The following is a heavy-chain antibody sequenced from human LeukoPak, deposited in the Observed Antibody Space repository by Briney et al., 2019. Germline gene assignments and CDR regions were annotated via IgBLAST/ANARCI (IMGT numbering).Heavy chain of an antibody. CDR3: ARRKESYFDY. J-gene: IGHJ4*02. V-gene: IGHV4-59*08. CDR1: GGSISSYY. Sequence: SETLSLTCTVSGGSISSYYWSWIRQPPGKGLEWIGSVYYTGSTNYNPSLKSRVTISVDTSKNQFSLKLSSVTAADTAVYYCARRKESYFDYWGQGTLVTVSS. CDR2: VYYTGST.